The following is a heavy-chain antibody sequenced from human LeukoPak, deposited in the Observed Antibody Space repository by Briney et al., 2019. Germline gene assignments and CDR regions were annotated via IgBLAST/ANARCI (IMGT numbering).Heavy chain of an antibody. D-gene: IGHD2-2*01. CDR1: GGSIRSSYYY. CDR2: IYDSGST. J-gene: IGHJ4*02. CDR3: ARTYHFDY. Sequence: SETLSLTCTVSGGSIRSSYYYWGWIRQPPGKGLEWIGSIYDSGSTYYNPSLKSRVTISVDTSKNQFSLKLNSVTAADTAVYYCARTYHFDYWGQGTLVTASS. V-gene: IGHV4-39*01.